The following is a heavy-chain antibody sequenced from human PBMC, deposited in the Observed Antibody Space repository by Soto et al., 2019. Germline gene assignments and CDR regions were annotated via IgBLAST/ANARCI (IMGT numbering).Heavy chain of an antibody. Sequence: GGSLTLSCAASGFTFSSYSMHWVRQAPGKGLEWVAVIWYDGSNKYYADSVKGRFTISRDNSKNTLYLQMNSLRAEDTAVYYCARSISTVTTIDYWGQRTLVTVSS. J-gene: IGHJ4*02. D-gene: IGHD4-17*01. CDR2: IWYDGSNK. V-gene: IGHV3-33*08. CDR3: ARSISTVTTIDY. CDR1: GFTFSSYS.